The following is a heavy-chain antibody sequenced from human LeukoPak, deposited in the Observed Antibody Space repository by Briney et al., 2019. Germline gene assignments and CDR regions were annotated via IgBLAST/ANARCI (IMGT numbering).Heavy chain of an antibody. Sequence: SETLSLTCTVSGYSISSGYYWGWIRQPPGKGLEWIGSIYHSGSTYYNPSLKSRVTISVGTSKNQFSLKLSSVTAADTAVYYCARPSDDYYYDSSGYPPEYAFDIWGQGTMVTVSS. CDR3: ARPSDDYYYDSSGYPPEYAFDI. V-gene: IGHV4-38-2*02. D-gene: IGHD3-22*01. J-gene: IGHJ3*02. CDR1: GYSISSGYY. CDR2: IYHSGST.